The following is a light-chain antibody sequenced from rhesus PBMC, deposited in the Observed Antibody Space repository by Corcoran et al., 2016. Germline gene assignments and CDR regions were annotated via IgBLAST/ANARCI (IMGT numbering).Light chain of an antibody. J-gene: IGKJ4*01. CDR3: QHGYVTPLT. CDR2: KSS. Sequence: DIQMTQSPSSLSASVGDRVTITCRARENVNNYLNWYQQKPGKAPKLLIYKSSTLQSGVPSRFSGSGSGTDYNFTISSLQPEDVATYYCQHGYVTPLTFGGGTKVELK. CDR1: ENVNNY. V-gene: IGKV1-74*01.